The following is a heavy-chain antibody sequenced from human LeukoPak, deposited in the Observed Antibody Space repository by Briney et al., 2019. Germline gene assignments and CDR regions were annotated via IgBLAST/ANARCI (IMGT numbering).Heavy chain of an antibody. CDR2: ISAYNGNT. CDR1: GYTFTSYG. J-gene: IGHJ6*02. Sequence: ASVKVSCKASGYTFTSYGISWVRQAPGQGLEWMGWISAYNGNTNYAQKLQGRVTMTTDTSTSIAYMELRSLRSDDTAVYYCARDHNTIFGVVILYYCGMDVWGQGTTVTVSS. V-gene: IGHV1-18*01. D-gene: IGHD3-3*01. CDR3: ARDHNTIFGVVILYYCGMDV.